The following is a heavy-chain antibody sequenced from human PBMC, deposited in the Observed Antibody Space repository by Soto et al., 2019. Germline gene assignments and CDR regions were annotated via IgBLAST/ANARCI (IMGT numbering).Heavy chain of an antibody. CDR1: GFTFSNYA. Sequence: GGSLRLSCGASGFTFSNYAMSWVRQAPGKGLQWVSAISGSGGDTYYADSVKGRFTISRDNSRDTLYLQMSSLRADEPAGYYCAYRSGKELAGHSYGARGTLVPGSS. CDR3: AYRSGKELAGHSY. J-gene: IGHJ4*02. D-gene: IGHD6-19*01. CDR2: ISGSGGDT. V-gene: IGHV3-23*01.